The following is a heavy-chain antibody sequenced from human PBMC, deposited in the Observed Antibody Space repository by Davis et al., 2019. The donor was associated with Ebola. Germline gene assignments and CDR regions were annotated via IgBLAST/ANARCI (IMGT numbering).Heavy chain of an antibody. V-gene: IGHV1-18*04. CDR3: ARAPNYDVLTGTSSYYFDD. J-gene: IGHJ4*02. CDR2: ISGFNTNT. CDR1: GYTFTSYG. D-gene: IGHD3-9*01. Sequence: ASVKVSCKSSGYTFTSYGLVWVRQAPGLGLEWMGWISGFNTNTNFEQKFQGRVTVSKDTSTNTAYMDLRSLTSADTAIYYCARAPNYDVLTGTSSYYFDDWGQGTLITVSS.